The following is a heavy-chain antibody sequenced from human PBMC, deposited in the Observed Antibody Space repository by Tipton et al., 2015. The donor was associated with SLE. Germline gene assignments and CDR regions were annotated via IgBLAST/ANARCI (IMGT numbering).Heavy chain of an antibody. CDR1: GGSFSGYY. J-gene: IGHJ6*03. V-gene: IGHV4-34*01. CDR2: INHSGST. CDR3: VGVFSLAYYYYYMDV. D-gene: IGHD3-3*02. Sequence: TLSLTCAVYGGSFSGYYWSWIRQPPGKGLEWIGEINHSGSTNYNPSLKSRVTISVDTSKNQFSLKLSSVTAADTAVYYCVGVFSLAYYYYYMDVWGKGTTVTVSS.